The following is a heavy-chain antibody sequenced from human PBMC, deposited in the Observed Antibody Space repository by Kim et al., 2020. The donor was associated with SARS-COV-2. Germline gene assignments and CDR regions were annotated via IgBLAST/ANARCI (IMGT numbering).Heavy chain of an antibody. J-gene: IGHJ4*02. CDR1: GGSISNYF. CDR2: IYHSGST. Sequence: SETLSLTCSVSGGSISNYFWSWIRQPPGKGLEWIGYIYHSGSTNYNPSLNNRVTISIDMSKDHFSLNLGSVTAADTAVYYCARGDQYPSQLDSWGQGTLVTVSS. V-gene: IGHV4-59*13. CDR3: ARGDQYPSQLDS.